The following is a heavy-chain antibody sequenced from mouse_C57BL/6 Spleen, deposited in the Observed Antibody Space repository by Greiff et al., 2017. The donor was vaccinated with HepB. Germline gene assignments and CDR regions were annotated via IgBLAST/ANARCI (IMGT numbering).Heavy chain of an antibody. V-gene: IGHV1S81*02. CDR3: ARIKKIVATDMDY. CDR1: GYTFTSYW. D-gene: IGHD1-1*01. CDR2: TNPTNGRT. Sequence: QVQLQQPGAELVKAGASVKMSCKASGYTFTSYWMHWVKQRPGQGLEWFAETNPTNGRTYYNGKFKSKATLTVDKSSSTAYMLLSGPTFEDSAVYYCARIKKIVATDMDYWGRGTTLTVSS. J-gene: IGHJ2*01.